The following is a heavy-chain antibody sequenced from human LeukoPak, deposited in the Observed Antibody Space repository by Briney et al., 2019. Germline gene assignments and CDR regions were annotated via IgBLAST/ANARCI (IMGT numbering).Heavy chain of an antibody. CDR3: ARETWADKNCSGGSCYSNDAFDI. CDR1: GGSISSGDYY. Sequence: SETLSLTCTVSGGSISSGDYYWSWIRQPPGKGLEWIGYIYYSGSTYYNPSLKSRVTISVDTSKNQFSLKLSSVTAADTAVYYCARETWADKNCSGGSCYSNDAFDIWGQGTMVTVSS. V-gene: IGHV4-30-4*02. D-gene: IGHD2-15*01. J-gene: IGHJ3*02. CDR2: IYYSGST.